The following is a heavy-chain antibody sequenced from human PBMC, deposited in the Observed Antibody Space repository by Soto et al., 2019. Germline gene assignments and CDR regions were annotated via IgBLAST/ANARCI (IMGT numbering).Heavy chain of an antibody. J-gene: IGHJ6*02. CDR3: ARPYYYDSSGYYSGYYYYGMDV. CDR2: IYYSGST. D-gene: IGHD3-22*01. Sequence: SLTCTVSGGSISSYYWSWIRQPPGKGLEWIGYIYYSGSTNYNPSLKSRVTISVDTSKNQFSLKLSSVTAADTAVYYCARPYYYDSSGYYSGYYYYGMDVWGQGTTVTVSS. V-gene: IGHV4-59*08. CDR1: GGSISSYY.